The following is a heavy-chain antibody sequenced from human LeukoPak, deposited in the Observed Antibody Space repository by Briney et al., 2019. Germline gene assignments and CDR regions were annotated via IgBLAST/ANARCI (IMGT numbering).Heavy chain of an antibody. D-gene: IGHD2-15*01. CDR1: GFTFSSFA. CDR3: AKGGSTGGPNWFDP. J-gene: IGHJ5*02. CDR2: ISGSGGST. V-gene: IGHV3-23*01. Sequence: GGSLRLSCAASGFTFSSFAMSWVRQAPGKGLEWVSAISGSGGSTYYADSVKGRFTISRDNSKNTLFLQMNSLRGEDTAVYYCAKGGSTGGPNWFDPWGQGTLVTVSS.